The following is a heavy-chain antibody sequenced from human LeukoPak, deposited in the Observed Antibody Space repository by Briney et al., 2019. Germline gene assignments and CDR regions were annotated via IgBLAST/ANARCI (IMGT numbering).Heavy chain of an antibody. Sequence: GGSLRLSCAASGFTFSNYDMNWVRQAPGKGLEWVSYISSNSNTIYYADSVKGRFTISRDNAKNSLYLQMNSLRAEDTAVYYCARFDTSSWYEPFDYWGQGTLVTVSS. CDR3: ARFDTSSWYEPFDY. CDR2: ISSNSNTI. CDR1: GFTFSNYD. D-gene: IGHD6-13*01. J-gene: IGHJ4*02. V-gene: IGHV3-48*04.